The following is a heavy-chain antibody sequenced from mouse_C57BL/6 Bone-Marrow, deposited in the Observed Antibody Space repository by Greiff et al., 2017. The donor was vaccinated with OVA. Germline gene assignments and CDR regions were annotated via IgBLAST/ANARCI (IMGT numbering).Heavy chain of an antibody. Sequence: VQLQPSGAELVKPGASVTLSCTASGFNIKDYYMHWVKQRTEQGLEWIGRIDPEDGETKSAQKFQGKATITADTTSNTAYLQLSILTSEDTAVNYCARSGYDSWFAYWGQGTLVTVSA. CDR2: IDPEDGET. J-gene: IGHJ3*01. V-gene: IGHV14-2*01. D-gene: IGHD2-2*01. CDR3: ARSGYDSWFAY. CDR1: GFNIKDYY.